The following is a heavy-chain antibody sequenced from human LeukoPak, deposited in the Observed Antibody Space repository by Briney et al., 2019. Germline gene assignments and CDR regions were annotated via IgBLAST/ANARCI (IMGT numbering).Heavy chain of an antibody. CDR2: IYYSGST. CDR1: GGSISSYY. CDR3: ARRSDYGDYLNWFDP. D-gene: IGHD4-17*01. Sequence: SETLSLTCTISGGSISSYYWSWIRQPPGKGLEWIGYIYYSGSTNYNPSLKSRVTISLDTSKNQFSLKLSSVTAADRAVYYCARRSDYGDYLNWFDPWGQGTLVTVSS. J-gene: IGHJ5*02. V-gene: IGHV4-59*08.